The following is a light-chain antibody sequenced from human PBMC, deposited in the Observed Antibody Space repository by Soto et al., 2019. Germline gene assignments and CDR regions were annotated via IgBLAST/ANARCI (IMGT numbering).Light chain of an antibody. CDR3: CSYAGSSVL. Sequence: SVLTQPASVSGSPGQSITISCTGTSSDIGYYNLVSWYQQHPGKAPKLMIYEGRKRPSGVSNRFSGSKSGNTASLTISGLQADDEADYYCCSYAGSSVLFGGGTKLTVL. J-gene: IGLJ2*01. CDR1: SSDIGYYNL. V-gene: IGLV2-23*01. CDR2: EGR.